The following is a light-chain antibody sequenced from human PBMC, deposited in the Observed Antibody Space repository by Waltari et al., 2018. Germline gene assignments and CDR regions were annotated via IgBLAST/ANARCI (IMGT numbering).Light chain of an antibody. CDR1: SSNIGAGYD. CDR2: GNT. V-gene: IGLV1-40*01. CDR3: QSYDSSLSGYV. Sequence: QSVLTQPPSVSGAPGQRVTISCTGSSSNIGAGYDVHWYHQIPGTAPKLLIYGNTNRPSGVPDRCSGSKSGTSASLAITGLQAEDEADYYCQSYDSSLSGYVFGTGTKVTVL. J-gene: IGLJ1*01.